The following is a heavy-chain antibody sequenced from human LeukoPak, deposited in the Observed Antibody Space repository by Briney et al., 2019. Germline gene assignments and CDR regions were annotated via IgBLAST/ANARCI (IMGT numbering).Heavy chain of an antibody. CDR2: IRYDGSNK. D-gene: IGHD6-13*01. CDR1: GFTFDEYA. Sequence: GGSLRLSCAASGFTFDEYAMHWVRQAPGKGLEWVAFIRYDGSNKYYADSVKGRFTISRDNSKNTLYLQMNSLRAEDTAVYYCAKDHQQLVHYYYYYMDVWGKGTTVTVSS. J-gene: IGHJ6*03. V-gene: IGHV3-30*02. CDR3: AKDHQQLVHYYYYYMDV.